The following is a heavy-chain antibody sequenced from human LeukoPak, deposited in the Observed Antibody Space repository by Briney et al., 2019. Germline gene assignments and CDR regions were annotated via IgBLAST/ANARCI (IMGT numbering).Heavy chain of an antibody. D-gene: IGHD4-23*01. J-gene: IGHJ4*02. V-gene: IGHV3-33*01. CDR1: GFIFSMYG. CDR3: ARDRGGNAPHDY. Sequence: PGGSLRLSCAASGFIFSMYGMHWVRQAPGKGPEWVAMMWSDASNEKYADSVKGRFIISRDHSENRLYLQMTDLRPDDTGIYYCARDRGGNAPHDYWGQGKMVIVSS. CDR2: MWSDASNE.